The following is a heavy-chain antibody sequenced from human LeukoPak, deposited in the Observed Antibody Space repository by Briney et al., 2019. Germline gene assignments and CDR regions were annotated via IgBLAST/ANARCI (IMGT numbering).Heavy chain of an antibody. D-gene: IGHD3-22*01. Sequence: SETLSLTCTVSGGSISSYYWSWIRQPAGKGLEWIGRIYTSGSTNYNPSLKSRVTISVDKSKNQFSLKLSSVTAADTAVYYCARERPSTYYYDSSGYPGGRYFDYWGQGTLVTVPS. V-gene: IGHV4-4*07. CDR3: ARERPSTYYYDSSGYPGGRYFDY. CDR1: GGSISSYY. CDR2: IYTSGST. J-gene: IGHJ4*02.